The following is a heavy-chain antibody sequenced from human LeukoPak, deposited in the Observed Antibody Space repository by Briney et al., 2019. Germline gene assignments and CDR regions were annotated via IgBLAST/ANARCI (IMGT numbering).Heavy chain of an antibody. CDR1: GYTFTGYY. D-gene: IGHD6-19*01. J-gene: IGHJ4*02. CDR3: ARDLAVAGTPLGY. Sequence: GASVKVSCNASGYTFTGYYLHWVRQPPGQGLQLMGWVNPNSGVTNYAQKFQGRVTMTRDTSISTGYMELRRLRYDDTAVYYCARDLAVAGTPLGYCGQGTLVTVSS. CDR2: VNPNSGVT. V-gene: IGHV1-2*02.